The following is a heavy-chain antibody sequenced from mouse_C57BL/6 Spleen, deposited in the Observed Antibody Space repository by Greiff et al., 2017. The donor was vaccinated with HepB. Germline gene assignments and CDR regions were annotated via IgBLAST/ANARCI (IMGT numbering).Heavy chain of an antibody. V-gene: IGHV1-52*01. J-gene: IGHJ4*01. D-gene: IGHD5-1-1*01. Sequence: VQLKQPGAELVRPGSSVKLSCKASGYTFTSYWMHWVKQRPIQGLEWIGNIDPSDSETHYNQKFKDKATLTVDKSSSTAYMQLSSLTSEDSAVYYCARSGPVIPPIDYWGQGTSVTVSS. CDR2: IDPSDSET. CDR3: ARSGPVIPPIDY. CDR1: GYTFTSYW.